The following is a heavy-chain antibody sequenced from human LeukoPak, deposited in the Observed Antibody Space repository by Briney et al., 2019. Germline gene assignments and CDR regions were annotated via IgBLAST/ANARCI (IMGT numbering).Heavy chain of an antibody. J-gene: IGHJ3*02. CDR2: ISHTGST. Sequence: PSETLSLTCNVSGYSVSSGYYWGWIRQPPGKGLEWIGSISHTGSTSYNPSLKSRVTISVDTSKNQFSLKLSSVTAADTAVYYCARDYYGGNSLGAFEIWGQGTMVTVSS. V-gene: IGHV4-38-2*02. CDR1: GYSVSSGYY. CDR3: ARDYYGGNSLGAFEI. D-gene: IGHD4-23*01.